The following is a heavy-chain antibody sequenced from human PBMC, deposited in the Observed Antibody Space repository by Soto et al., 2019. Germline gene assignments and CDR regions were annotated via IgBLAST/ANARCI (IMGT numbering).Heavy chain of an antibody. D-gene: IGHD2-21*02. J-gene: IGHJ6*04. CDR2: IYHIGIT. CDR1: GGSISSSNW. CDR3: ARLPCGGDCFKYYSHGMDV. Sequence: SETLSLTCAVSGGSISSSNWWSWVRPPPGKGLEWIGEIYHIGITNYNPSLKSRVTISVDKSKNQFSLKLSSVTAADTAVYYCARLPCGGDCFKYYSHGMDVWGKGNPVIVSA. V-gene: IGHV4-4*02.